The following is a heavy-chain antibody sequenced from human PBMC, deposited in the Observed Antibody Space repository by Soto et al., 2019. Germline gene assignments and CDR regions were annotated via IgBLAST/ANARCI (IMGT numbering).Heavy chain of an antibody. D-gene: IGHD3-9*01. CDR1: GFTFSDYY. CDR3: ARERDILTGYHNFDY. J-gene: IGHJ4*02. CDR2: ISSSSSYT. V-gene: IGHV3-11*06. Sequence: GGSLRLSCAASGFTFSDYYMSWIRQAPGKGLEWVSYISSSSSYTNYADSVKGRFTISRDNAKNSLYLQMNSLRAEDTAVYYCARERDILTGYHNFDYWGQGTLVTAPQ.